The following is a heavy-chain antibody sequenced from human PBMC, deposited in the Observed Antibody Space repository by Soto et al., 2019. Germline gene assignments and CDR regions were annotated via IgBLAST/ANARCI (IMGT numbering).Heavy chain of an antibody. D-gene: IGHD6-13*01. Sequence: ASVKVSCKASGYTFTSYAMHWLRQAPGQRLEWMGWINAGNGNTKYSQKFQGRVTITRDTSASTAYMELSSLRPEDTAVYYCASPQYSSSWRGPFDYWGQGTLVTVSS. J-gene: IGHJ4*02. CDR1: GYTFTSYA. V-gene: IGHV1-3*01. CDR2: INAGNGNT. CDR3: ASPQYSSSWRGPFDY.